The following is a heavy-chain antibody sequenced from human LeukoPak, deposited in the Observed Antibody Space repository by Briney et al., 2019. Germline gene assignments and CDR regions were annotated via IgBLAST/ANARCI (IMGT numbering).Heavy chain of an antibody. J-gene: IGHJ6*04. CDR2: IWYDGSNK. D-gene: IGHD4-23*01. CDR3: AKDIDYGGNSGLDV. CDR1: GFTFSSYG. V-gene: IGHV3-33*06. Sequence: GSLRLSCAASGFTFSSYGMHWVRQAPGKGLEWVAVIWYDGSNKYYADSVKGRFTISRDNSKNTLYLQMNSLRAEDTAVYYCAKDIDYGGNSGLDVWGKGTTVTVSS.